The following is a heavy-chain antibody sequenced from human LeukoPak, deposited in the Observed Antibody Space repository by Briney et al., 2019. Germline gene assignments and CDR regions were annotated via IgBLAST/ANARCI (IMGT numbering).Heavy chain of an antibody. Sequence: PGGSLRLSCTASGFTFSSYWMHWVRQAPGKGLEWVSRITSDGSSTSHADSVKGRFTISSDNDKNTLYLQMNSLRAEDAAVYYCSRGVGATDSWGQGTLVTVSS. D-gene: IGHD1-26*01. V-gene: IGHV3-74*01. CDR3: SRGVGATDS. CDR1: GFTFSSYW. CDR2: ITSDGSST. J-gene: IGHJ4*02.